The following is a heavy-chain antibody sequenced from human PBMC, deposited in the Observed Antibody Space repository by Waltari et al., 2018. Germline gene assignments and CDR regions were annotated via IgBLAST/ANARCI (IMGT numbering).Heavy chain of an antibody. Sequence: EVQLVESGGGLVQPGGSLRLSCAASGFTFSRYDMNWFRQAPGKGLEWVSYISSSGNTIHYADSVRGRFTISRDTAKNSLYLQMNSLRAEDTAFYYCTASGSYYCFDHWGQGTLVTVSS. CDR2: ISSSGNTI. CDR3: TASGSYYCFDH. CDR1: GFTFSRYD. J-gene: IGHJ4*02. V-gene: IGHV3-48*03. D-gene: IGHD1-26*01.